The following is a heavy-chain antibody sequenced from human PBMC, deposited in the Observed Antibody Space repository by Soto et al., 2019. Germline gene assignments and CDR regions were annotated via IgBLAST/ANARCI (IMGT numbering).Heavy chain of an antibody. D-gene: IGHD2-8*01. J-gene: IGHJ4*02. CDR2: VYYRGRS. Sequence: SETLSLTCTASGGSVSNSNYYRGWIRQSPGKGLEWIGSVYYRGRSYSKSSVKSRVTISVDTSKNQFSLNLNSVTASDTAVYYCVSQRTSVLTQAYFDYWGPGALVTVSS. V-gene: IGHV4-39*01. CDR1: GGSVSNSNYY. CDR3: VSQRTSVLTQAYFDY.